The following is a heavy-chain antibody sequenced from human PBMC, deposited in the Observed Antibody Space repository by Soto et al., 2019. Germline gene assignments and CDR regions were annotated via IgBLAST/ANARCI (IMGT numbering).Heavy chain of an antibody. CDR1: GGSISSSRCH. V-gene: IGHV4-39*01. CDR3: ACIFSGGYGYGFYYYGMDV. CDR2: IKYSGTT. Sequence: SETLSLTCTVSGGSISSSRCHWGWIRQPPGKGLEWIASIKYSGTTFYNPSLKSRVTLSVDTSKNQFSLKLSSVTAADTAVYYCACIFSGGYGYGFYYYGMDVWGQGTTVTVSS. J-gene: IGHJ6*02. D-gene: IGHD5-18*01.